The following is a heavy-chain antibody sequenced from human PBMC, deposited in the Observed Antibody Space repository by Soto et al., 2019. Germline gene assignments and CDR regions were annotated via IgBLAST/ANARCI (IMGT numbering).Heavy chain of an antibody. CDR1: GGSFSGYY. CDR2: INHSGST. CDR3: ARDVVVVPAANTRYYYYMDV. V-gene: IGHV4-34*01. J-gene: IGHJ6*03. Sequence: SENLCRTCAVYGGSFSGYYWSWIRHPPGKGLGWIGEINHSGSTNYNPSLKSRVTISVDTSKNQFSLKLSSVTAADTAVYYCARDVVVVPAANTRYYYYMDVWGKGTTVTVSS. D-gene: IGHD2-2*01.